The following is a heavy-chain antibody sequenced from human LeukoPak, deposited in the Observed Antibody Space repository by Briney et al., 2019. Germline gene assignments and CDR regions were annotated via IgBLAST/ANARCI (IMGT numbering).Heavy chain of an antibody. CDR2: ISSSSSYI. CDR1: GFTLSSYS. D-gene: IGHD6-25*01. V-gene: IGHV3-21*01. Sequence: TGGSLRLSCAPSGFTLSSYSMNWVRQAPGKGLEWVSTISSSSSYIYYADSVKGRFTMPRDSAKNSLYLQMNSLRAEDTAVYYCARDGGRMDVWGQGTTVTVSS. CDR3: ARDGGRMDV. J-gene: IGHJ6*02.